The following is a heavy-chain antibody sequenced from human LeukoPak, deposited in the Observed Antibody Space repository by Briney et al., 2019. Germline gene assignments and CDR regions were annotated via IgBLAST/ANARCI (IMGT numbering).Heavy chain of an antibody. V-gene: IGHV4-39*01. J-gene: IGHJ5*02. Sequence: SETLSLTCTVSGGSISSSSYYWGWIRQPPGKGLEWIGSIYYSGSTYYNPSLKSRVTISVDTSKNQFSLKLSSVTAADTAVHYCARLAMVRGVIPDWFDPWGQGTLVTVSS. CDR2: IYYSGST. CDR1: GGSISSSSYY. CDR3: ARLAMVRGVIPDWFDP. D-gene: IGHD3-10*01.